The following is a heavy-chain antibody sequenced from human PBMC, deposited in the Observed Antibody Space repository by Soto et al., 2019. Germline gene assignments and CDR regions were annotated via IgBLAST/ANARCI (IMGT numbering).Heavy chain of an antibody. Sequence: EVQLLESEGGLVQPGGSLRLSCAASGFTFGRYVMNWVRQAPGKGLEWVSTITNSGDSTYYAGSVKGRFTISRDNSKNILYLLMNSLRAEDTAVYYCAKGPTDGYWGQGTLVTVSS. CDR1: GFTFGRYV. J-gene: IGHJ4*02. CDR3: AKGPTDGY. CDR2: ITNSGDST. V-gene: IGHV3-23*01.